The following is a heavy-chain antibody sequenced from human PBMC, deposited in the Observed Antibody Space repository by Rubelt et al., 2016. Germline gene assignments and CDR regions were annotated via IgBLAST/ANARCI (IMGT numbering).Heavy chain of an antibody. CDR2: ISGWGGDT. CDR1: GFTFTTHG. V-gene: IGHV3-23*01. Sequence: GSGEGLVQPGGSLRLSCAASGFTFTTHGMSWVRQAPGKGLEWVSGISGWGGDTYHADSVKGRFTISRDNSKKTLYLKMKSMRAEDTAVYFCSKDSRYSESYWDFDYWGQGTLVTVSS. CDR3: SKDSRYSESYWDFDY. J-gene: IGHJ4*02. D-gene: IGHD1-26*01.